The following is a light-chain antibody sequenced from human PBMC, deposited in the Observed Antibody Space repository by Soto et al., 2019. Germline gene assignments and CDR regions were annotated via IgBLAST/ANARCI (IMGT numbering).Light chain of an antibody. J-gene: IGKJ2*01. CDR2: DAS. CDR1: QSISSW. V-gene: IGKV1-5*01. Sequence: DIQMTQSPSTLSASVGDRVTITCRASQSISSWLAWYQQKPGKAPKLLIYDASSLESGVPSRFSGSGSGTEFTLTISSLQPEDFATYFCQQSYSTPYTFGQGTQLEIK. CDR3: QQSYSTPYT.